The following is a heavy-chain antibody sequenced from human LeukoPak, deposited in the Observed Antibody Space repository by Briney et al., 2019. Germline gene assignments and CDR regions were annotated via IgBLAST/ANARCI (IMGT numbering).Heavy chain of an antibody. Sequence: GGSLRLSCAASGFTFSNYALHWVRQAPGKGLEWVAVILHDGSNKYADSVKGRFTISRDNSKNTLFLQMNSLRVEDTAVYSCARGLMIRGVADYWGQGTLVIVSS. CDR2: ILHDGSNK. CDR1: GFTFSNYA. CDR3: ARGLMIRGVADY. J-gene: IGHJ4*02. V-gene: IGHV3-30*04. D-gene: IGHD3-10*01.